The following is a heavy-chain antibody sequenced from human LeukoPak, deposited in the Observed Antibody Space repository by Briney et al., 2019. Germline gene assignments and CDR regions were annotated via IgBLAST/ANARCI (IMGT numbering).Heavy chain of an antibody. D-gene: IGHD6-13*01. Sequence: PSETLSLTCTVSGDSISSSGYSWSWIRHHPGEGLEWIGCIFYNGNTYFDSSLKSRVTMSVHTSKNQFFLRLTSVTAADTAVYYCAWYRDAFDIWGQGTMVTVSS. CDR1: GDSISSSGYS. CDR2: IFYNGNT. CDR3: AWYRDAFDI. V-gene: IGHV4-31*03. J-gene: IGHJ3*02.